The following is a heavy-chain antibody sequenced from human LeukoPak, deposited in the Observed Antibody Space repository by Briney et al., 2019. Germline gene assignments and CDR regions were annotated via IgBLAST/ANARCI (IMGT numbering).Heavy chain of an antibody. CDR1: GYSISSGYY. V-gene: IGHV4-38-2*02. CDR3: ARHVRHSVVHYYYYMDV. Sequence: SETLSLTCTVSGYSISSGYYWGWIRQPPGKGLEWIGSIYHSGSTYYNPSLKSRVTISVDTSKNQFSLKLSSVTAADTAVYYCARHVRHSVVHYYYYMDVWGKGTTVTVSS. J-gene: IGHJ6*03. D-gene: IGHD2-21*01. CDR2: IYHSGST.